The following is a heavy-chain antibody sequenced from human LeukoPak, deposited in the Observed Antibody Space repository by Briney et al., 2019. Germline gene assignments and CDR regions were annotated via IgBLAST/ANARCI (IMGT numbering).Heavy chain of an antibody. D-gene: IGHD3-22*01. CDR1: GFSFSDFA. CDR2: TPYDGSNQ. Sequence: PGGSLRLSCAASGFSFSDFAMHWVRQAPGKGLEWVAVTPYDGSNQYYADSVKGRFTISRDNSKNTLHLQMNSLRAEDTAVYYCARGDTDRSGYYYYYGLDVWGQGTTVSVSS. J-gene: IGHJ6*02. CDR3: ARGDTDRSGYYYYYGLDV. V-gene: IGHV3-30-3*01.